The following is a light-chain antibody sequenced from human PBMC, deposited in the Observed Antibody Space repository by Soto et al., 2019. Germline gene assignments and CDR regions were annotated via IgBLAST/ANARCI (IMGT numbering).Light chain of an antibody. CDR1: HDISSY. V-gene: IGKV1-9*01. CDR2: AAS. Sequence: DIQLTQSPSFPSASVGDRGTITCRASHDISSYLTWYQQKPGKAPTVLIYAASTLQGGVPARFSGTGSGTEFTLTISSLQPEDFATYYCQQLNAYPLTFGQGTRLEIK. J-gene: IGKJ5*01. CDR3: QQLNAYPLT.